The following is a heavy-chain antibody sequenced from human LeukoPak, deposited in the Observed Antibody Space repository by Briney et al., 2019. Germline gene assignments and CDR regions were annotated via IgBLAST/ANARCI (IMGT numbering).Heavy chain of an antibody. CDR2: IYYSGST. Sequence: SQTLSLTCTVSGGSISSGDYYWSWIRQPPGKGLEWIGYIYYSGSTYYNPSLKSRVTISVDTSKNQFSLKLSSVTAADTAVYYCARDGKGVTTETHFDSWFDPWGQGTLVTVSS. CDR3: ARDGKGVTTETHFDSWFDP. CDR1: GGSISSGDYY. J-gene: IGHJ5*02. D-gene: IGHD4-17*01. V-gene: IGHV4-30-4*01.